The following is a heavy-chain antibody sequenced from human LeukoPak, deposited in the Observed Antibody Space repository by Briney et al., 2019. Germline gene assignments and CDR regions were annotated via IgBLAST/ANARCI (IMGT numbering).Heavy chain of an antibody. CDR2: IYYRGST. J-gene: IGHJ6*03. V-gene: IGHV4-59*01. CDR3: ARVRVPAAISYYYYYDYMDV. D-gene: IGHD2-2*01. Sequence: SETLSLTCTVSGGSISSYYWSWIRQPPGKGLEWIGYIYYRGSTNYNPSLKSRVTISVDTSKNQSSLKLSSVTAADTAAYYCARVRVPAAISYYYYYDYMDVWGKGTTVTVSS. CDR1: GGSISSYY.